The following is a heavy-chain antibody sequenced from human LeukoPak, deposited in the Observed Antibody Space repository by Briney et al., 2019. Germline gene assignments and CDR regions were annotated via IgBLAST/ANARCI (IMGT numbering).Heavy chain of an antibody. D-gene: IGHD6-13*01. CDR2: IRSKANSYAT. J-gene: IGHJ3*02. CDR1: GFTFSSYA. Sequence: GGSLRLSCAASGFTFSSYAMSWVRQASGKGLEWVGRIRSKANSYATAYAASVKGRFTISRDNSKNTLYLQMNSLRAEDTAVYYCAKDASYLQYSSSWYPWAFDIWGQGTMVTVSS. V-gene: IGHV3-73*01. CDR3: AKDASYLQYSSSWYPWAFDI.